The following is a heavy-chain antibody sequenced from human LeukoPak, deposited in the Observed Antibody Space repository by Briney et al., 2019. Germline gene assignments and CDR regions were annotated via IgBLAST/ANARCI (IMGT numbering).Heavy chain of an antibody. CDR3: ARDLQVFFDRLGIFDY. V-gene: IGHV3-30-3*01. Sequence: TGGSLRLSCVASGFTFSSYAIHWVRRAPGKGLEWVAVISYDASNKYYADSVKGRFTISRDDSKNTLYLQMNSLRAEDTAVYYCARDLQVFFDRLGIFDYWGQGTLVTVSS. D-gene: IGHD3/OR15-3a*01. J-gene: IGHJ4*02. CDR2: ISYDASNK. CDR1: GFTFSSYA.